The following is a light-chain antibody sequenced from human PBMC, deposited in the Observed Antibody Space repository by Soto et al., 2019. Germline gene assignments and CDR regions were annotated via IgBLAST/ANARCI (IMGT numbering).Light chain of an antibody. CDR1: SSDIGAYNF. V-gene: IGLV2-14*03. Sequence: QSALTQPASVSGSPGQSITISCTGPSSDIGAYNFVSWYQQHPGKAPKLMLYDVNIRPSGGSNRFSGSQSGNTASLTISGLQAEHEADDYCTSWTTSTTMIFGGGTTVTVL. CDR3: TSWTTSTTMI. J-gene: IGLJ2*01. CDR2: DVN.